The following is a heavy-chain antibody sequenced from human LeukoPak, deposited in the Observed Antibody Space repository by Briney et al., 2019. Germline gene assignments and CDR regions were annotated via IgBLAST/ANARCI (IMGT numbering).Heavy chain of an antibody. CDR2: IIPILGIA. J-gene: IGHJ4*02. CDR1: GGTFSSYA. Sequence: SVTVSCKASGGTFSSYAISWVRQAPGQGLEWMGRIIPILGIANYAQKLQGRVTMTTDTSTSTAYMELRSLRSDDTAAYYCARVSLNTVYFDYWGQGTLVTVSS. CDR3: ARVSLNTVYFDY. V-gene: IGHV1-69*04. D-gene: IGHD2-2*02.